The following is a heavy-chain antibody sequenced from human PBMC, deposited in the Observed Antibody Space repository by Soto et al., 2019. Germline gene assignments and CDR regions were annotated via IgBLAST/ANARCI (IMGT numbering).Heavy chain of an antibody. D-gene: IGHD6-19*01. CDR3: AREEGTERSYSSGWYYY. CDR1: GFTFSSYG. V-gene: IGHV3-33*01. CDR2: IWYDGSNK. J-gene: IGHJ4*02. Sequence: GGSLRLSCAASGFTFSSYGMHWVRQAPGKGLEWVAVIWYDGSNKYYADSVKGRFTISRDNSKNTLYLQMNSLRAEDTAVYYCAREEGTERSYSSGWYYYWGQGTLVTV.